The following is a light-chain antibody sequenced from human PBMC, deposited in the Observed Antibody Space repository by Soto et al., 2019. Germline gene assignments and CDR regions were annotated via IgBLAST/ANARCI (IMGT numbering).Light chain of an antibody. J-gene: IGLJ1*01. CDR3: SSYTTSSTYV. V-gene: IGLV2-18*02. Sequence: QSALTQPPSVSGSPGQSVTNSCSGTSSDVAFYNRVSWYQQPPDTAPKLIIYEVRKRPSGVPDRFSGSKSGNTASLTISGLQAEDEAEYYCSSYTTSSTYVFGTGTKVTVL. CDR2: EVR. CDR1: SSDVAFYNR.